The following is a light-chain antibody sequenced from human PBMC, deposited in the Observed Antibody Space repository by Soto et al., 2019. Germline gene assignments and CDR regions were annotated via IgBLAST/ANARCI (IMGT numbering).Light chain of an antibody. CDR2: GAS. Sequence: EIVLTQSPGTLSLSPGERATLSCRASQSVNSNYLAWYRRKPGQAPSLLIYGASTRATGIPGRFSGSGSGTDFTLTITRLEPEDFAVYYCQQYGSSPPTSGQGTKVEIK. V-gene: IGKV3-20*01. CDR3: QQYGSSPPT. J-gene: IGKJ1*01. CDR1: QSVNSNY.